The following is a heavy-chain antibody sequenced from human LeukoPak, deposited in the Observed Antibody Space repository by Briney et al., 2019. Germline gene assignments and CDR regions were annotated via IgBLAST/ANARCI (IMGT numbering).Heavy chain of an antibody. Sequence: SETLSLTCTVSGGSISTYYWSWIRQPPGKGLEWIGYIYYSGSTYYNPSLRSRATISVDTSKNQFSLKLSSVTAADTAVYYCAREDAQEGTNAFDIWGQGTMVTVSS. V-gene: IGHV4-59*01. D-gene: IGHD2-2*01. J-gene: IGHJ3*02. CDR2: IYYSGST. CDR1: GGSISTYY. CDR3: AREDAQEGTNAFDI.